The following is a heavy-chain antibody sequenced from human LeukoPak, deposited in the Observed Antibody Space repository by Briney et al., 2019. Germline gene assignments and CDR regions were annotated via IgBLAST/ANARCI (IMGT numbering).Heavy chain of an antibody. CDR2: IIPIFGTA. CDR1: GGTFSSYA. Sequence: SVKVSCKASGGTFSSYAISWVRQAPGQGLEWMGGIIPIFGTANYAQKFQGRVTITTDESTSTAYMELSSLRSEDTAVYYCARAPRRDFWSGYYTYWGQGTLVTVSS. CDR3: ARAPRRDFWSGYYTY. J-gene: IGHJ4*02. D-gene: IGHD3-3*01. V-gene: IGHV1-69*05.